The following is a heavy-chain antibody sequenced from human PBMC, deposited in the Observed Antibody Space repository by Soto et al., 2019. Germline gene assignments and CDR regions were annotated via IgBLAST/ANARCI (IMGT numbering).Heavy chain of an antibody. CDR1: GFTFSSYA. Sequence: QVQLVESGGGVVQPGRSLRLSCAASGFTFSSYAMHWVRQAPGKGLEWVAGISYDGSNKYYADSVKGRFTISRDNSKNTLYLQMNSLRAEDTAVYYCARDRRSGPGDYWGQGTLVTVSS. CDR2: ISYDGSNK. J-gene: IGHJ4*02. CDR3: ARDRRSGPGDY. V-gene: IGHV3-30-3*01. D-gene: IGHD6-19*01.